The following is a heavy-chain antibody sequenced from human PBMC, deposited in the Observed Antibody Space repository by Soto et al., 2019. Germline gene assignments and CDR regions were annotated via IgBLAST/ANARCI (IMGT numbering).Heavy chain of an antibody. Sequence: EVQLVESGGGLVQPGRSLRLSCEASGFTFNDYAMHWVRQVPGKGLEWVSGISWNTFTTGYAASVEGRFTISRDNAKNSLYLQMNSLKDEDTALYYCAKHRQRVRFGEASLDMWGQGTMVTVSS. CDR1: GFTFNDYA. V-gene: IGHV3-9*01. J-gene: IGHJ3*02. CDR2: ISWNTFTT. CDR3: AKHRQRVRFGEASLDM. D-gene: IGHD3-10*01.